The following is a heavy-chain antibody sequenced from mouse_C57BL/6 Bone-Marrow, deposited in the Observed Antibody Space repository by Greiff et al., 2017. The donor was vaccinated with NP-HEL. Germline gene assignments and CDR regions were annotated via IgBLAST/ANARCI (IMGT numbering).Heavy chain of an antibody. J-gene: IGHJ3*01. D-gene: IGHD2-4*01. CDR3: ARDIDYDSAY. CDR2: IDPSDSYT. V-gene: IGHV1-50*01. CDR1: GYTFTSYW. Sequence: VKLQQPGAELVKPGASVKLSCKASGYTFTSYWMQWVKQRPGQGLEWIGEIDPSDSYTNYNQKFKGKATLTVDTSSSTAYMQLSSLTSEDSAVYYCARDIDYDSAYWGQGTLVTVSA.